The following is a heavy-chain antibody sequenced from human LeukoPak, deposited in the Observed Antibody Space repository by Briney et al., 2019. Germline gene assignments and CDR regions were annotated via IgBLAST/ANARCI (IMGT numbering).Heavy chain of an antibody. D-gene: IGHD2-2*01. Sequence: HPGGSLRLSCAASGFTFSSYWMHWVRQAPGKGLVWVSRINSDGSSTSYADSVKGRFTVSRDNAKNTLYLQMNSLRAEDTAVYYCARVLEAYCSSTSCPVYYYYGMDVWGQGTTVTVSS. CDR3: ARVLEAYCSSTSCPVYYYYGMDV. CDR2: INSDGSST. CDR1: GFTFSSYW. V-gene: IGHV3-74*01. J-gene: IGHJ6*02.